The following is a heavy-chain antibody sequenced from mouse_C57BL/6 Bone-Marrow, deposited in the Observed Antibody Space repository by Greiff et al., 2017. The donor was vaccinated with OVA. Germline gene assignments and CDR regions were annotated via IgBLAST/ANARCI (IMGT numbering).Heavy chain of an antibody. V-gene: IGHV5-17*01. D-gene: IGHD1-1*01. CDR3: ARAPYYYDSNP. CDR2: ISSGSSTI. Sequence: EVQLVESGGGLVKPGGSLTLSCAASGFTFSDYGMHWVRQAPEKGLEWVAYISSGSSTIYYADTVKGRFTISIDNAKNTLFMQMTRLRSEDTAMYYCARAPYYYDSNPWGTGTTVTVSS. J-gene: IGHJ1*03. CDR1: GFTFSDYG.